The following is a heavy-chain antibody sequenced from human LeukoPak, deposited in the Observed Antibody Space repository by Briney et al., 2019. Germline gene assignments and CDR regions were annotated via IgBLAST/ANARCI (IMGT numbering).Heavy chain of an antibody. CDR3: ATRGSSGWYHFEY. V-gene: IGHV3-74*03. J-gene: IGHJ4*02. CDR2: INSDGSTT. CDR1: GFTFTSYW. Sequence: PGRSLRPSRAAAGFTFTSYWIHWVRHAPRKGLVWVSFINSDGSTTKYADSVKGRFTMSRDNAKNTLYLEMNSLRGEDTAVYYCATRGSSGWYHFEYWGQGTLVTVSS. D-gene: IGHD6-19*01.